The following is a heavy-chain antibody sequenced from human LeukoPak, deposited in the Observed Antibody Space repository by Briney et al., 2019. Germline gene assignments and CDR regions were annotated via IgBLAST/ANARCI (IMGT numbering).Heavy chain of an antibody. V-gene: IGHV3-48*03. D-gene: IGHD6-13*01. J-gene: IGHJ4*01. Sequence: GGSLRLSCAASGFTFSSYEMNWVRQAPGKGLEWVSYISSGSTIYYADSVKGRFTISRDNAKNSLYLQMNSLRAEDTAVYYCARDWAAAPVYWGHGTLVTVSS. CDR3: ARDWAAAPVY. CDR2: ISSGSTI. CDR1: GFTFSSYE.